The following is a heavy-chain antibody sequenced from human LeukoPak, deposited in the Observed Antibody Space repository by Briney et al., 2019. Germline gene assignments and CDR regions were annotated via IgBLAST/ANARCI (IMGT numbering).Heavy chain of an antibody. J-gene: IGHJ4*02. D-gene: IGHD2-2*01. V-gene: IGHV3-43*01. CDR1: GFTFDDYP. CDR2: ISWDGDGT. Sequence: GGSLRLSCAASGFTFDDYPMHWVRQAPGRGLEWVSLISWDGDGTYFADSVKGRFTISRDNSKNSLYLQMNSLRPEDTALYYCAKSGDTTQPYVVVPAAGGYYFDYWGQGTLVSVSS. CDR3: AKSGDTTQPYVVVPAAGGYYFDY.